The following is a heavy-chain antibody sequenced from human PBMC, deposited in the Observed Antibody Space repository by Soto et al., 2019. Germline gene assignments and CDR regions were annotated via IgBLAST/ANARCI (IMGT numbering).Heavy chain of an antibody. J-gene: IGHJ4*02. CDR1: GYTFTNYA. CDR2: ISAYNGNT. CDR3: ARDLAAAGPFDY. Sequence: QVQLVQSGAEVKKPGASVKVSCKASGYTFTNYAFSWVRQAPGQGLEWMGWISAYNGNTNYPQKLQGRVTMTTDTSTSTAYMELRSLRSDDTAVYFCARDLAAAGPFDYWGQGTLVTVSS. D-gene: IGHD6-13*01. V-gene: IGHV1-18*01.